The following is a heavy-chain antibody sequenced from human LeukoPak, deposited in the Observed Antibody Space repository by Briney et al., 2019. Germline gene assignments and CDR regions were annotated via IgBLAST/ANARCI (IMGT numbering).Heavy chain of an antibody. CDR2: IYSGGST. D-gene: IGHD1-26*01. J-gene: IGHJ4*02. V-gene: IGHV3-66*01. CDR1: GFTVSSNY. Sequence: PGGSLRLSCAASGFTVSSNYMSWVRQAPGKGLEWVSVIYSGGSTYYVDSVKGRFTISRDNSKNTLYLQMNSLRAEDTAVYYCARESISGSYYDYWGQGTLVTVSS. CDR3: ARESISGSYYDY.